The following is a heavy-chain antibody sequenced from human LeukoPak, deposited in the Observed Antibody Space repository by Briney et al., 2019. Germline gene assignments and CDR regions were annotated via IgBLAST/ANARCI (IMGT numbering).Heavy chain of an antibody. CDR1: GFSFSSYA. Sequence: GGSLRLSCAASGFSFSSYAMSWVRQAPGKGLEWVSSISGSGGSTYYADSVKGRFTISRDNPKNTLYLQMNSPRAEDTAVYYCAKHRMVRGVITDYYFDYWGQGTLVTVSS. CDR2: ISGSGGST. CDR3: AKHRMVRGVITDYYFDY. D-gene: IGHD3-10*01. V-gene: IGHV3-23*01. J-gene: IGHJ4*02.